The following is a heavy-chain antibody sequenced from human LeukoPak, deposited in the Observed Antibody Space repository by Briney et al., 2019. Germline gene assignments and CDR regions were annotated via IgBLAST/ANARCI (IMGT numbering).Heavy chain of an antibody. Sequence: GGSLRLSCASSRFTFDDYGMSWVRHAPGKGLEWVSGINWNGGSTVYADSVKGRFTIPRENAKNSLYLQMNSLGAEDTALYYCARVLGAAAGTRMYYFDYWGQGTLVTVSS. J-gene: IGHJ4*02. D-gene: IGHD6-13*01. CDR3: ARVLGAAAGTRMYYFDY. V-gene: IGHV3-20*04. CDR2: INWNGGST. CDR1: RFTFDDYG.